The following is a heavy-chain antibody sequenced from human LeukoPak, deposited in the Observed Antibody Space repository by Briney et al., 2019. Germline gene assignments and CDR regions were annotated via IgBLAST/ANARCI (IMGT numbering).Heavy chain of an antibody. J-gene: IGHJ3*02. V-gene: IGHV4-59*08. Sequence: SETLSLTCTVSGGSISSYYWNWIRQPPGKGLEWIGYIYYSGSTNYNPSLKSRVTISVDTSKNQFSLKLSSVTAADTAVYYCASIAVAADAFDIWGQGTMVTVSS. CDR2: IYYSGST. CDR3: ASIAVAADAFDI. D-gene: IGHD6-19*01. CDR1: GGSISSYY.